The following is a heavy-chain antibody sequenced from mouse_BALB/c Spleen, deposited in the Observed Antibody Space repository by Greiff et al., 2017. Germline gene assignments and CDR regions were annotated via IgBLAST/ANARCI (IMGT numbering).Heavy chain of an antibody. CDR3: TRGGYDGAY. Sequence: VKLMESGAELVRPGASVTLSCKASGYTFTDYEMHWVKQTPVHGLEWIGAIDPETGGTAYNQKFKGKATLTADKSSSTAYMELRSLTSEDSAVYYCTRGGYDGAYWGQGTLVTVSA. V-gene: IGHV1-15*01. CDR1: GYTFTDYE. J-gene: IGHJ3*01. D-gene: IGHD2-2*01. CDR2: IDPETGGT.